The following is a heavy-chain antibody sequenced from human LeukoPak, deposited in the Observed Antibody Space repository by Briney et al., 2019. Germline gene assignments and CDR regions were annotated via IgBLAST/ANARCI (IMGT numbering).Heavy chain of an antibody. Sequence: PGGSLRLSCAASGFTFDDYSMNWVRQAPGKGLEWVSSISSSSSYIYYADSVKGRFTISRDNAKNSLYLQMNSLRAEDTAVYYCARDEGYSYGTFDYWGQGTLVTVSS. CDR3: ARDEGYSYGTFDY. V-gene: IGHV3-21*01. CDR1: GFTFDDYS. D-gene: IGHD5-18*01. CDR2: ISSSSSYI. J-gene: IGHJ4*02.